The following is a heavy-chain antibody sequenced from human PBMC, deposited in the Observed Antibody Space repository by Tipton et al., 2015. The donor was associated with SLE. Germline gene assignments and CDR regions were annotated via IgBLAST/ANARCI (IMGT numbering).Heavy chain of an antibody. CDR3: ARAPEGDLLGGMDV. CDR1: GHSISGHY. D-gene: IGHD3-16*01. CDR2: IYNTGST. V-gene: IGHV4-59*11. J-gene: IGHJ6*02. Sequence: TLSLTCTVSGHSISGHYWTWIRQSPGKGLEWIGYIYNTGSTNYNPSLKSRVTISLDTSKNQFSLKVRSLTAADTAVYYCARAPEGDLLGGMDVWGQGTPVTVSS.